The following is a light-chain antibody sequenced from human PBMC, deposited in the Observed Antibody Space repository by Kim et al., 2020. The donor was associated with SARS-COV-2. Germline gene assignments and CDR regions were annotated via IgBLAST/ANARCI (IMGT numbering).Light chain of an antibody. V-gene: IGLV2-8*01. CDR2: EVS. CDR1: SIDVGGYTY. J-gene: IGLJ2*01. Sequence: GQSVTISCTGTSIDVGGYTYVSWYQQHPGKAPKLMIYEVSKRPSGVPDRFSGSKSGNTASLTVSGLQAEDEADYYCSSYAGSNNLVFGGGTQLTVL. CDR3: SSYAGSNNLV.